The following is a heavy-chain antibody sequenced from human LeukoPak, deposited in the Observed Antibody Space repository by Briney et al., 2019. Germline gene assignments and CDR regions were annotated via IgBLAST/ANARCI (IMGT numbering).Heavy chain of an antibody. D-gene: IGHD3-3*01. V-gene: IGHV4-34*01. CDR3: ARQKNYDFWSGYRTYYYYMDV. CDR2: INHSGST. J-gene: IGHJ6*03. CDR1: GGSISSYY. Sequence: SETLSLTCTVSGGSISSYYWSWIRQPPGKGLEWIGEINHSGSTNYNPSLKSRVTISVDTSKNQFSLKLSSVTAADTAVYYCARQKNYDFWSGYRTYYYYMDVWGKGTTVTVSS.